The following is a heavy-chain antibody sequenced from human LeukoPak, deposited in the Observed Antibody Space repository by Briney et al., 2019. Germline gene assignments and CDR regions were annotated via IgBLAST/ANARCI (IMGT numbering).Heavy chain of an antibody. J-gene: IGHJ4*02. CDR2: ISSSSSYI. D-gene: IGHD3-22*01. V-gene: IGHV3-21*01. Sequence: GGSLRLSCAASGYTFSSYSMNWVRQAPAKRPECVSSISSSSSYIYYADSVKGRFTISRDNAKNSLYLQMNSLGAEDTAVYYSARERDYSSGYYVVDYWGQGTLVTVSS. CDR3: ARERDYSSGYYVVDY. CDR1: GYTFSSYS.